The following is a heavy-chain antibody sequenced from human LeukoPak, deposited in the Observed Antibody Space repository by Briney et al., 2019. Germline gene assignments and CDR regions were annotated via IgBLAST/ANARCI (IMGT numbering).Heavy chain of an antibody. CDR1: GFTFSSYS. Sequence: GGSLRLSCAASGFTFSSYSMNWVRQAPGKGLEWASSISSSSSYIYYADSLKGRFTISRDNVKNSLYLQMNSLRAEDTAVYYCARVWDSGFDYWGQGTLVTVSS. CDR2: ISSSSSYI. D-gene: IGHD1-26*01. J-gene: IGHJ4*02. CDR3: ARVWDSGFDY. V-gene: IGHV3-21*01.